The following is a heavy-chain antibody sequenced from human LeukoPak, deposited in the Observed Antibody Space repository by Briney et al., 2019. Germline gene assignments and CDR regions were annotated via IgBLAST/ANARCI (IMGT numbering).Heavy chain of an antibody. CDR3: ARDHAFGGVIVMPHYYFDY. CDR2: IYYSGST. J-gene: IGHJ4*02. V-gene: IGHV4-59*01. CDR1: GGSISSYH. D-gene: IGHD3-16*02. Sequence: PSETLSLTCTVSGGSISSYHWSWIRQPPGKGLEWIGYIYYSGSTNYNPSLKSRVTISIDTSKNQFSLKLSSVTAADTAVYYCARDHAFGGVIVMPHYYFDYWGQGTLVTVSS.